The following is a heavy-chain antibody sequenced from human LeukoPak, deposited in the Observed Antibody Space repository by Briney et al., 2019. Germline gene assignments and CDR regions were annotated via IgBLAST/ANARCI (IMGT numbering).Heavy chain of an antibody. CDR2: ISGSGGST. J-gene: IGHJ4*02. CDR1: GFTFISYA. CDR3: AKGGYSYGLGYFDH. D-gene: IGHD5-18*01. Sequence: PGGSLRLSFAASGFTFISYAMSWVRQAPGKGLESVSAISGSGGSTYYADSVKGRFTISRDNSKNTLYLQMNSLRAEDTAVYYCAKGGYSYGLGYFDHWGQGTLVTVSS. V-gene: IGHV3-23*01.